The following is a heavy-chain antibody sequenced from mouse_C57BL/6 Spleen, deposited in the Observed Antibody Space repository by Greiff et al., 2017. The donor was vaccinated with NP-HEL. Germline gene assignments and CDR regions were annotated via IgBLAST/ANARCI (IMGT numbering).Heavy chain of an antibody. V-gene: IGHV1-76*01. CDR1: GYTFTDYY. D-gene: IGHD3-2*02. Sequence: QVQLQQSGAELVRPGASVKLSCKASGYTFTDYYINWVKQRPGQGLEWIARIYPGSGNTYYNEKFKGKATLTAEKSSSTAYMQLSSLTSEDSAVYFCARSGDSSGYGAWFAYWGQGTLVTVSA. CDR2: IYPGSGNT. CDR3: ARSGDSSGYGAWFAY. J-gene: IGHJ3*01.